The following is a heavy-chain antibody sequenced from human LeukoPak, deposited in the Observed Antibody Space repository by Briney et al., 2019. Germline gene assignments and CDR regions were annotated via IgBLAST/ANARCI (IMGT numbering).Heavy chain of an antibody. D-gene: IGHD5-18*01. CDR2: ITSSSNYI. J-gene: IGHJ4*02. CDR3: ARRAFTERGHSYGLDY. CDR1: GFTFSSYS. V-gene: IGHV3-21*01. Sequence: PGGSLRLSCAASGFTFSSYSMNWVRQAPGKGLEWVSSITSSSNYIYYPDSMQGRFTISRDNAKNSLYLQMDSLRAEDTAVYYCARRAFTERGHSYGLDYWGQGTLVTVSS.